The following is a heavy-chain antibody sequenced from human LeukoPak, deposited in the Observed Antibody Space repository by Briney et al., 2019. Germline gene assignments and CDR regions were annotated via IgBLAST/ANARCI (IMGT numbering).Heavy chain of an antibody. D-gene: IGHD3-3*01. CDR3: ARGIPRYDSYYFDY. CDR2: ICYSGST. J-gene: IGHJ4*02. CDR1: GGSISSSSYY. Sequence: SETLSLTCTVSGGSISSSSYYWGWIRQPPGKGLEWIGSICYSGSTYYNPSLKSRVTISVDTSKNQFSLKLSSVTAADTAVYYCARGIPRYDSYYFDYWGQGTLVTVSS. V-gene: IGHV4-39*01.